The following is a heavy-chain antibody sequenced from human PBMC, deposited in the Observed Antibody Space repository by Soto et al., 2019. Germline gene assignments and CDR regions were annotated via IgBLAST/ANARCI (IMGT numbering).Heavy chain of an antibody. CDR1: GGSISSGDYY. CDR3: AIFKVVIGYWYFDL. V-gene: IGHV4-30-4*01. D-gene: IGHD3-22*01. CDR2: IYYSGST. Sequence: QVQLQESGPVLVKPSQTLSLTCTVSGGSISSGDYYWSWIRQPPGKGLEWIGYIYYSGSTYYNLSLKSRVTISVDTSKNQFSLKLSSVTAADTAVYYCAIFKVVIGYWYFDLWGRGTLVTVSS. J-gene: IGHJ2*01.